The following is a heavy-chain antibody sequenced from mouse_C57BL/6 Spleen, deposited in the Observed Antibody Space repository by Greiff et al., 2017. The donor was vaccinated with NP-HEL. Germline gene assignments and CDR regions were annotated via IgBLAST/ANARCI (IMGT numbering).Heavy chain of an antibody. CDR1: GYTFTDYY. V-gene: IGHV1-26*01. CDR2: INPNNGGT. Sequence: VQLQQSGPELVKPGASVKISCKASGYTFTDYYMNWVKQSHGKSLEWIGDINPNNGGTSYNQKFKGKATLTVDKSSSTAYMELRSLTSEDSAVYYCARWEYYGSAYWGQGTLVTVSA. CDR3: ARWEYYGSAY. D-gene: IGHD1-1*01. J-gene: IGHJ3*01.